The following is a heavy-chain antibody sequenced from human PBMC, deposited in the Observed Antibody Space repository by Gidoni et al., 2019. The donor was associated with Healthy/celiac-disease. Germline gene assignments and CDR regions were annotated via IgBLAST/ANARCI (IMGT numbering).Heavy chain of an antibody. Sequence: QVQLQQWGAGLLKPSETLSLPCAVYGGSFSGYYWSWIRQPPGKGLEWIGEINHSGSTNYNPSLKSRVTISVDTSKNQFSLKLSSVTAADTAVYYCASYRDYYGSGSYDYWGQGTLVTVSS. CDR2: INHSGST. D-gene: IGHD3-10*01. CDR3: ASYRDYYGSGSYDY. CDR1: GGSFSGYY. V-gene: IGHV4-34*01. J-gene: IGHJ4*02.